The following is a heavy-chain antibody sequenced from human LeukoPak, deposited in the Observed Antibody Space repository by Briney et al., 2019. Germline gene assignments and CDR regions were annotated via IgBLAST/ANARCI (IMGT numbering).Heavy chain of an antibody. Sequence: GGSLRLSCAASGFTFSSYGMHWVRQAPGKGLEWVAFIRYDGSNKYYADSVKGRFTISRDNAKNSLYLQMNSLRAEDTALYYCAKDRLHYYYYYGMDVWGQGTTVTVSS. CDR2: IRYDGSNK. CDR3: AKDRLHYYYYYGMDV. V-gene: IGHV3-30*02. CDR1: GFTFSSYG. J-gene: IGHJ6*02.